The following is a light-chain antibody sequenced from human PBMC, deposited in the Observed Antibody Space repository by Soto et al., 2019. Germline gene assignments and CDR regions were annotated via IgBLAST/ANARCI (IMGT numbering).Light chain of an antibody. Sequence: QSALTQPPSASGSPGQSVAISCTGTSSDVGGYNYVSWYQQHPGKAPKLMIYEVNKRPSGVSNRFSGSKFGNTASLTISGLQAEDEADYYCTSYTTSTTHYVFGGGTKLTVL. CDR3: TSYTTSTTHYV. V-gene: IGLV2-14*01. CDR1: SSDVGGYNY. CDR2: EVN. J-gene: IGLJ1*01.